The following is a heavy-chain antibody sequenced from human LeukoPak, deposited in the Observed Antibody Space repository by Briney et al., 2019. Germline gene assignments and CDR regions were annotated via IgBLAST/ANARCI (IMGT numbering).Heavy chain of an antibody. J-gene: IGHJ4*02. CDR3: ARGDHYYDSSGYYTEAKFGFDY. V-gene: IGHV4-61*02. Sequence: SETLSLTCTVSGGSISSGSYYWSWIRQPAGKGLEWIGRIYTSGSTNYNPSLKSRVTISVDTSKNQFSLKLSSVTAADTAVYYCARGDHYYDSSGYYTEAKFGFDYWGQGTLVTVSS. CDR2: IYTSGST. D-gene: IGHD3-22*01. CDR1: GGSISSGSYY.